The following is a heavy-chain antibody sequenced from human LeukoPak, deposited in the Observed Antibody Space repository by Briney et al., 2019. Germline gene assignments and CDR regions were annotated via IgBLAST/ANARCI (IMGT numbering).Heavy chain of an antibody. CDR2: IIPIFGTA. J-gene: IGHJ4*02. CDR1: GGTFSSYA. CDR3: AIQDTAMVSGFDY. V-gene: IGHV1-69*05. Sequence: AASVKVSCKASGGTFSSYAISWVRQAPGQGLEWMGGIIPIFGTANYAQKFQGRVTITTDESTSTAYRELSSLRSEDTAVYYCAIQDTAMVSGFDYWGQGTLVTVSS. D-gene: IGHD5-18*01.